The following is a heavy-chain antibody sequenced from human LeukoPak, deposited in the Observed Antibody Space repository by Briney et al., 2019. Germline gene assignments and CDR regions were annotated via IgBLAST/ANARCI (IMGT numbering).Heavy chain of an antibody. CDR3: AREFGELSYYYYYYMDV. J-gene: IGHJ6*03. Sequence: PGGSLRLSCAASGLTFSSYSMNWVRQAPGKGLEWVSSISSSSSYIYYADSVKGRFTISRDNAKNSLYLQMNSLRAEDTAVYYCAREFGELSYYYYYYMDVWGKGTTVTISS. D-gene: IGHD3-10*01. CDR1: GLTFSSYS. CDR2: ISSSSSYI. V-gene: IGHV3-21*01.